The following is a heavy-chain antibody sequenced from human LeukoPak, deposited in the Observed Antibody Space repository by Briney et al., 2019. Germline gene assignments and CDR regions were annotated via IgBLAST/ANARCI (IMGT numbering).Heavy chain of an antibody. Sequence: SETLSLTCTVSGDSVSTSNSYWGWIRQPPGKGLEWIGSMYYSGNTYYNPSLKSRVAISVDTSKNQLSLRLSSVTAADTAVYYCARHPHYYFDNTARWGQGTLVTVSS. D-gene: IGHD3-22*01. V-gene: IGHV4-39*01. CDR1: GDSVSTSNSY. J-gene: IGHJ4*02. CDR2: MYYSGNT. CDR3: ARHPHYYFDNTAR.